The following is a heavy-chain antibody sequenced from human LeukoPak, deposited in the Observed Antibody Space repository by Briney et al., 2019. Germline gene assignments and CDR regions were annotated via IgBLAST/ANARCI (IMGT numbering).Heavy chain of an antibody. V-gene: IGHV4-38-2*02. Sequence: SETLSLTCTVSGYSISTGYYWGWIRQPPGKGLEWIGTFYHGGSTYYNPSLKSRVTISVDTSKNQFSLKLSSVTAADTAVYYCARGYSSGWYLGPGAFDIWGQGTMVTVSS. J-gene: IGHJ3*02. CDR2: FYHGGST. CDR3: ARGYSSGWYLGPGAFDI. D-gene: IGHD6-19*01. CDR1: GYSISTGYY.